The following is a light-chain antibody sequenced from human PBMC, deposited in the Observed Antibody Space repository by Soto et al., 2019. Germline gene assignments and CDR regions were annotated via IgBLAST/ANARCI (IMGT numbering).Light chain of an antibody. CDR2: GNS. V-gene: IGLV1-40*01. Sequence: QSVLTQPPSVSGAPGQRVTISCTGSSSNIGAGCDVHWYQQLPGTAPKLLIYGNSNRPSGVPDRFSGSKSGTSASLAITGLQAEDEADYYCQSYDSSLSGSYVVFGGGTKLTVL. J-gene: IGLJ2*01. CDR3: QSYDSSLSGSYVV. CDR1: SSNIGAGCD.